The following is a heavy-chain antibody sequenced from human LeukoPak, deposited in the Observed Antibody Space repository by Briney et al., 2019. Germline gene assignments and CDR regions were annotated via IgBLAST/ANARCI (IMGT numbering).Heavy chain of an antibody. CDR3: ARGASRADY. V-gene: IGHV3-7*01. J-gene: IGHJ4*02. Sequence: GGSLRLSCVGSGFSFSRTSYMTWARQAPGKGLEWVANIKKDGSKKYYMDSVKGRFTISRDNAKNSLYLQMNSLRAEDTALYYCARGASRADYWGQGTLVTVSS. CDR2: IKKDGSKK. CDR1: GFSFSRTSY.